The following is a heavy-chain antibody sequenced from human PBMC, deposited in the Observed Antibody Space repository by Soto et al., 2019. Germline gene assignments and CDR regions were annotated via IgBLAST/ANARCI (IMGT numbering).Heavy chain of an antibody. CDR2: VHHSWGS. CDR3: ARQGFGPLHGLVDV. Sequence: QVQLQESGPGLVKPSETLSLSCTVSGGSSSSYYWSWFRQSPGKRMEWIGYVHHSWGSSYNPSLQSRVAISLDTSKSQFSLKVTSVTATDTAVYYCARQGFGPLHGLVDVWDQGTTVTVSS. V-gene: IGHV4-59*08. D-gene: IGHD3-10*01. CDR1: GGSSSSYY. J-gene: IGHJ6*02.